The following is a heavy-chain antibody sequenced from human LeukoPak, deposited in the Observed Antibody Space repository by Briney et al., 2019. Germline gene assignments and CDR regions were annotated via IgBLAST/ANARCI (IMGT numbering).Heavy chain of an antibody. CDR1: GFTFSSYW. CDR2: INSDGSST. D-gene: IGHD3-9*01. V-gene: IGHV3-74*01. J-gene: IGHJ5*02. Sequence: GGSLRLSCAASGFTFSSYWMHWVRQAPGKGLVWVSSINSDGSSTSYADSVKGRFTISRDNAKNTLYLQMNSLRAEDTAVYYCARGGYDILTGPLPVDPWGQGTLVTVSS. CDR3: ARGGYDILTGPLPVDP.